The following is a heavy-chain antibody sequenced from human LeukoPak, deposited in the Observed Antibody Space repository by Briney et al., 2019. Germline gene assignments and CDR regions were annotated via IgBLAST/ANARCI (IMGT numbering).Heavy chain of an antibody. CDR1: GFTFSLYD. V-gene: IGHV3-23*01. D-gene: IGHD3-16*02. J-gene: IGHJ4*02. CDR2: IDRGVGST. CDR3: ARDQTPYFYDYVWGSYRYTADY. Sequence: GGSLRLSCAASGFTFSLYDMSWVRQAPGKGLECVSAIDRGVGSTYYADSVKGRFTISRDNSKNTLYLQMNSLRAEDTAVYYCARDQTPYFYDYVWGSYRYTADYWGQGTLVTVSS.